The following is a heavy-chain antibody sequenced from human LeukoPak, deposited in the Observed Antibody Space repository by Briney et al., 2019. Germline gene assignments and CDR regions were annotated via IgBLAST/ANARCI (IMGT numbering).Heavy chain of an antibody. CDR1: GFTFSSYA. J-gene: IGHJ2*01. Sequence: GGSLRLSCAASGFTFSSYAMHWVRQAPGKGLERVSYISSSSDTAFYPDSVKDRFTISSDNAKNSLYLQVYSLRDDDTAVYYCARDDTGNSGHFDLWGRGTLVTVSS. D-gene: IGHD1-1*01. CDR2: ISSSSDTA. V-gene: IGHV3-48*02. CDR3: ARDDTGNSGHFDL.